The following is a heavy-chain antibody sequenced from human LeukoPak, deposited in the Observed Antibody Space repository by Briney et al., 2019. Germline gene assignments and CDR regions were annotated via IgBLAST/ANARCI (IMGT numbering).Heavy chain of an antibody. Sequence: SLRLSCAASGFTFSSYEMNWVRQAPGKGLEWVGCIRSNTFGGTGEYAASVKGRFTISRDDSKSIAYLQMNSLKTEDTAVYYCSRDQYRYNYGSGSSGLFDYWGQGTLVTVSS. J-gene: IGHJ4*02. CDR3: SRDQYRYNYGSGSSGLFDY. CDR2: IRSNTFGGTG. CDR1: GFTFSSYE. V-gene: IGHV3-49*04. D-gene: IGHD3-10*01.